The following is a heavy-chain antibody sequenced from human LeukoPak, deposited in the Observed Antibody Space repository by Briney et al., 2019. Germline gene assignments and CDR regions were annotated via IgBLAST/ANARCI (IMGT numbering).Heavy chain of an antibody. D-gene: IGHD5-12*01. J-gene: IGHJ4*02. Sequence: SETLSLTCAVYGGSFSGYYWSWIRQPPGKGLEWIGSIYYSGSTYYNPSLKSRVTISVDTSKNQFSLKLSSVTAADTAVYYCARTDIVATMGYYFDYWGQGTLVTVSS. CDR1: GGSFSGYY. V-gene: IGHV4-34*01. CDR2: IYYSGST. CDR3: ARTDIVATMGYYFDY.